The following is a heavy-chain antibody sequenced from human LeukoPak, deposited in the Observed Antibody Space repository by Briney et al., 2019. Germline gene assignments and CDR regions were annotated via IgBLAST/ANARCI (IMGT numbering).Heavy chain of an antibody. CDR1: GYTFTSYA. V-gene: IGHV1-3*01. D-gene: IGHD2-2*01. CDR3: ARDRCSSTSCYWFDP. CDR2: INAGNGNT. J-gene: IGHJ5*02. Sequence: ASVKVPCKAPGYTFTSYAMHWVRQAPGQRLEWMGWINAGNGNTKYSQKFQGRVTITRDTSASTAYMELSSLRSEDTAVYYCARDRCSSTSCYWFDPWGQGTLVTVSS.